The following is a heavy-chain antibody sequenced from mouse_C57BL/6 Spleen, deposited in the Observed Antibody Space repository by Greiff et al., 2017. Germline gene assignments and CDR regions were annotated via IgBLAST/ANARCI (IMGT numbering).Heavy chain of an antibody. CDR1: GYTFTSYT. J-gene: IGHJ1*03. Sequence: QVQLQQSGAELARPGASVKMSCKASGYTFTSYTMHWVKQRPGQGLEWIGYINPSSGYTKYNQTFKDKATLTADKSSSTSYMQLSSLTSEDSAVYYCASSRDGYYWYFDVWGTGTTVTVSS. D-gene: IGHD2-3*01. CDR2: INPSSGYT. V-gene: IGHV1-4*01. CDR3: ASSRDGYYWYFDV.